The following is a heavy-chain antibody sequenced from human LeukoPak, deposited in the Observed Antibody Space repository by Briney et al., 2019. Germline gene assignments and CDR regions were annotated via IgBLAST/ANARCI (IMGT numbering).Heavy chain of an antibody. Sequence: PGGSLRLSCAASGFTFSSYEMNWVRQAPGKGLEWVSYISSSGSTIYYADSVKGRFTISRDNAKNSLYLQMNTLRAEDTAVYYCARGKYYSWYYFDYWGQGTLVSVSS. D-gene: IGHD3-10*01. CDR3: ARGKYYSWYYFDY. CDR2: ISSSGSTI. CDR1: GFTFSSYE. J-gene: IGHJ4*02. V-gene: IGHV3-48*03.